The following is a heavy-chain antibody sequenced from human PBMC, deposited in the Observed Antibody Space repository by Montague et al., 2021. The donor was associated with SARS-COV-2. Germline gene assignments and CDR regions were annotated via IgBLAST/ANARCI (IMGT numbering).Heavy chain of an antibody. J-gene: IGHJ4*02. CDR1: GFTFDDYG. D-gene: IGHD3-10*01. Sequence: SLRLSCAVSGFTFDDYGMSWVRQAPGKGLEWVSGTSRSGDRTAYGDSVKGRFTISRDNAKNSLYLQMNSLRVEDTAFYHCSRGGGMIRGVVDFWGQGILVSVSS. V-gene: IGHV3-20*01. CDR2: TSRSGDRT. CDR3: SRGGGMIRGVVDF.